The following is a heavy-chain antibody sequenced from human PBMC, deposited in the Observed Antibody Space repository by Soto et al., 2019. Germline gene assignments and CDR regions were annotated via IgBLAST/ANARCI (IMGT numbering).Heavy chain of an antibody. V-gene: IGHV1-69*12. CDR1: GGTFDNYA. J-gene: IGHJ6*02. CDR3: ARTYHYDRGGKTYFYYGMDV. CDR2: IIPMLDSA. D-gene: IGHD3-22*01. Sequence: QVQLVQSGAEVKKPGSSVKVSCKASGGTFDNYAITWVRQAPGQGLEWMAGIIPMLDSANYAEKFQDRVTMTADETTSTAYMEVSSLRAEDTAVYYCARTYHYDRGGKTYFYYGMDVWGQGTTVTVSS.